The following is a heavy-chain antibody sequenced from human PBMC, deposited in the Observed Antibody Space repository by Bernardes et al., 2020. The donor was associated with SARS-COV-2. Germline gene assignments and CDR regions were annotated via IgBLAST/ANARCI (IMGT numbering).Heavy chain of an antibody. Sequence: SETLSLTSRVSGGSISTANWWSRVRQPPGKVLQWLGEIHYSGATNHNPFLQSRASISLDKSQNQFSLVVRSVTAAGTAIYFCAGGWLGYREVFDKWDQGTLVAVS. CDR3: AGGWLGYREVFDK. D-gene: IGHD3-10*01. J-gene: IGHJ4*02. CDR2: IHYSGAT. V-gene: IGHV4-4*02. CDR1: GGSISTANW.